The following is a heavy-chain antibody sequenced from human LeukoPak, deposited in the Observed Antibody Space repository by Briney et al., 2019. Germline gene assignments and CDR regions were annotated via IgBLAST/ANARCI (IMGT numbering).Heavy chain of an antibody. V-gene: IGHV5-51*01. CDR3: ARGPSGKYSSGWYLY. CDR1: GYSFTSYW. D-gene: IGHD6-19*01. J-gene: IGHJ4*02. CDR2: IYPGDSDT. Sequence: GESLQVSCKGSGYSFTSYWIGWVRQMPGKGLEWMGIIYPGDSDTRYSPSFQGQVTISADKSISTAYLQWSSLKASDTAMYYCARGPSGKYSSGWYLYWGQGTLVTVSS.